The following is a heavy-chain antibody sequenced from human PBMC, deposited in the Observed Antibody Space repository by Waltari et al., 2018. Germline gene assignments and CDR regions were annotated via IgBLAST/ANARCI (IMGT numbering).Heavy chain of an antibody. CDR2: INHSGST. V-gene: IGHV4-34*01. CDR1: GWSFSGYY. D-gene: IGHD4-17*01. Sequence: QVQLQQWGAGLLKPSETLSLTCAVYGWSFSGYYWSWIRQPPGKGLEWIGEINHSGSTNYTPSLKSRVTISVDTSKNQFSLKLSSVTAADTAVYYCARSNYGLRLRGGLYYFDYWGQGTLVTVSS. J-gene: IGHJ4*02. CDR3: ARSNYGLRLRGGLYYFDY.